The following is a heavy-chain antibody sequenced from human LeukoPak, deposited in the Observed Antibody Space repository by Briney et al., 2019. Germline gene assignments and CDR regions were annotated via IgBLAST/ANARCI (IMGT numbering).Heavy chain of an antibody. D-gene: IGHD6-6*01. J-gene: IGHJ4*02. CDR1: GNSFTSYW. V-gene: IGHV5-51*01. Sequence: GESLKISCKGSGNSFTSYWIGWVRQMPGKGLEWMGIIYPGDSDTRYSPSFQGQVTISADKSISTAYLQWSSLKASDTAMYYCARLGSSSGWVLYYFDYWGQGTPVTVSS. CDR3: ARLGSSSGWVLYYFDY. CDR2: IYPGDSDT.